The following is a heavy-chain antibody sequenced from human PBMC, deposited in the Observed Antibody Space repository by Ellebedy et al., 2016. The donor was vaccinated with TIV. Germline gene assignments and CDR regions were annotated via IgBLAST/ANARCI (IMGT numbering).Heavy chain of an antibody. V-gene: IGHV4-34*01. CDR2: INHSRIT. CDR3: ARCPYVDTTMVPDL. D-gene: IGHD5-18*01. Sequence: MPSETLSLTSAVYGGSFTGYFWSWIRQPPGKGLEWIGEINHSRITNYNPSLKSRVTISVDTSKNQFSLKLTSVTAADTAVYYCARCPYVDTTMVPDLWGRGTLVTVSS. CDR1: GGSFTGYF. J-gene: IGHJ2*01.